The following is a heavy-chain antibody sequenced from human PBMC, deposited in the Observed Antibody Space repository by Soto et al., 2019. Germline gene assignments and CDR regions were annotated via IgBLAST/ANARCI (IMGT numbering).Heavy chain of an antibody. V-gene: IGHV4-59*01. CDR3: ARYRREAVAGYTLDN. CDR1: GGSISINY. D-gene: IGHD6-13*01. J-gene: IGHJ4*02. CDR2: VYNSGST. Sequence: SETLSLTCTVSGGSISINYWTWIRHPPGKGLEWIGYVYNSGSTNYNPSLKSRVTISEDTSKSQFSLKVNSMTAADTAVYYCARYRREAVAGYTLDNWGQGILVTVSS.